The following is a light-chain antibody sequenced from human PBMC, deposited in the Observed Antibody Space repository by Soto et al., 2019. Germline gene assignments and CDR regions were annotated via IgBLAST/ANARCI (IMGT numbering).Light chain of an antibody. Sequence: EIVLTQSPGTLSLSPGERATLSCRASQSVSSSYLAWYQQKPGQAPRLLIYGASSRATGIPARFSGSGSGTDFTLTISRLEPEDFVVYYCQQYGSSLLFTFGPGTKVDIK. V-gene: IGKV3-20*01. CDR1: QSVSSSY. J-gene: IGKJ3*01. CDR3: QQYGSSLLFT. CDR2: GAS.